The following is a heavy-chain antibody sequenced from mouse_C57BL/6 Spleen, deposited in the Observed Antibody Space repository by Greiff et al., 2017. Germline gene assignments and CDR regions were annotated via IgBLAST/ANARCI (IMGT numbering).Heavy chain of an antibody. CDR1: GYTFTGYW. CDR2: ILPGSGST. D-gene: IGHD1-1*01. Sequence: QVQLQQSGAELMKPGASVKLSCKATGYTFTGYWIEWVKQRPGHGLEWIGEILPGSGSTNYKEKFKGKATFTSHTSTNTAYLQLSSLTTEDSAIYYCARTITTVVPSYWGQGTTLTVSS. V-gene: IGHV1-9*01. CDR3: ARTITTVVPSY. J-gene: IGHJ2*01.